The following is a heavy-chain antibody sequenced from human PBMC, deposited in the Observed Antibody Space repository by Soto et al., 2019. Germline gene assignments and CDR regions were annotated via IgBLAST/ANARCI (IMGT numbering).Heavy chain of an antibody. V-gene: IGHV3-23*01. CDR2: ISGSGGST. CDR3: AKDPYYDFWRLNWFDP. Sequence: GGSLRLSCAASGFTFSSYAMSWVRQAPGKGLEWVSAISGSGGSTYYADSVKGRFTISRDNSKNTLYLQMNSLRAEDTALYYCAKDPYYDFWRLNWFDPWGQGTLVTVSS. CDR1: GFTFSSYA. J-gene: IGHJ5*02. D-gene: IGHD3-3*01.